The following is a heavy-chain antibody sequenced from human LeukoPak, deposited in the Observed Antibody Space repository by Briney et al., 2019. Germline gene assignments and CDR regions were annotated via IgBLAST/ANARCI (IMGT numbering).Heavy chain of an antibody. CDR3: ASLVGASRFDY. J-gene: IGHJ4*02. V-gene: IGHV4-30-4*08. CDR1: GGSISSGDYY. CDR2: IYYSGST. Sequence: PSETLSLTCTVSGGSISSGDYYWSWIRQPPGKGLEWIGYIYYSGSTYYNPSLKSRVTISVDTSKNQFSLKLSSVTAADTAVYYCASLVGASRFDYWGQGTLVTVSS. D-gene: IGHD1-26*01.